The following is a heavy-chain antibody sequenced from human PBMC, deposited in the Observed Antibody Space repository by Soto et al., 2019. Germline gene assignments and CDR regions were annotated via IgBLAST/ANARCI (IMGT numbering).Heavy chain of an antibody. J-gene: IGHJ3*02. CDR2: IYHSGAT. CDR3: ARVSKDASGYYYGAFDI. V-gene: IGHV4-4*02. D-gene: IGHD3-22*01. CDR1: GGSISTSNR. Sequence: SATLSITFTPSGGSISTSNRCSWLRKPPGKGLEWIGEIYHSGATNSNPSLKSRVTMSVDKSKNQFSLRLSSVTAADTALYYCARVSKDASGYYYGAFDIWGQGTMVTVS.